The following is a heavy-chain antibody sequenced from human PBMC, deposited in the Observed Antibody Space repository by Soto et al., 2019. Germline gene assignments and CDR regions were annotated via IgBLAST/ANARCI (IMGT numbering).Heavy chain of an antibody. CDR2: IKSKTDGGTT. D-gene: IGHD2-21*02. CDR3: TYTNCGGDCYHPLRFDY. J-gene: IGHJ4*02. CDR1: GFTFSNAW. Sequence: PGGSLRLSCAASGFTFSNAWMSWVRQAPGKGLEWVGRIKSKTDGGTTDYAAPVKGRFTISRDDSKNTLYLQMNSLKTEDTAVYYCTYTNCGGDCYHPLRFDYWGQGTLVTVSS. V-gene: IGHV3-15*01.